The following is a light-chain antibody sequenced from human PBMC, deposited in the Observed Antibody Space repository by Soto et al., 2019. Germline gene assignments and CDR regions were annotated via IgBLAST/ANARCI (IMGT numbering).Light chain of an antibody. V-gene: IGLV2-23*01. CDR1: SSDVGSYNL. Sequence: QSVLTQPASVSGPPGQPITISGPGTSSDVGSYNLFSWYQQHPGKAPKLMIYEGSKRPSGVSNRFSGSKSGNTASLTISGLQAEDEADYYCCSYAGSRVFGGGTKLTVL. J-gene: IGLJ3*02. CDR2: EGS. CDR3: CSYAGSRV.